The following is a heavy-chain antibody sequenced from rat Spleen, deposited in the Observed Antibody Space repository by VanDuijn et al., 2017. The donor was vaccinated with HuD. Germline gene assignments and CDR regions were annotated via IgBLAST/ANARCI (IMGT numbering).Heavy chain of an antibody. D-gene: IGHD4-3*01. CDR3: TTEGIRGSLWFAY. CDR2: ITNTGGST. Sequence: EVQLMESGGGLVQPGRSLKLFCVASGFTFNNYWMTWIRQAPGKGLEWVASITNTGGSTYYPDSVKGRFTISRDNAKSTLYLQMDSLRSEDTATFYCTTEGIRGSLWFAYWGQGTLVTVSS. V-gene: IGHV5-31*01. CDR1: GFTFNNYW. J-gene: IGHJ3*01.